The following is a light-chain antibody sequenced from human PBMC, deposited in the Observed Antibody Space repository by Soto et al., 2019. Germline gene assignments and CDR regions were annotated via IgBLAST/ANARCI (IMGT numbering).Light chain of an antibody. CDR1: QSVGSN. CDR3: QQYSYSPMT. CDR2: DAS. Sequence: EIVMTQSPATMAVSPGESATLYCRASQSVGSNLAWYQQKPGQAPRLVIYDASSRATGIPDRFSASGSGTDFTLTISRLEPEEFAVYFCQQYSYSPMTFGQGTKVDIK. V-gene: IGKV3-20*01. J-gene: IGKJ1*01.